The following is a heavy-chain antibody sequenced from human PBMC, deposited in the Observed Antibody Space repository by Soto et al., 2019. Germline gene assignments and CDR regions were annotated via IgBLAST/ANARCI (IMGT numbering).Heavy chain of an antibody. Sequence: QVQLVQSGAEVKKPGSSVRVSCKAFGGTFSSYAISWVRQAPGQGLEWMGGIIPIFGTENYAQKFQGRVTITADESTSTAYMELSSLRSEDTAVYYCARDRIAGSKYYYGMDVWGQGTTVTVSS. D-gene: IGHD6-13*01. J-gene: IGHJ6*02. CDR1: GGTFSSYA. V-gene: IGHV1-69*01. CDR3: ARDRIAGSKYYYGMDV. CDR2: IIPIFGTE.